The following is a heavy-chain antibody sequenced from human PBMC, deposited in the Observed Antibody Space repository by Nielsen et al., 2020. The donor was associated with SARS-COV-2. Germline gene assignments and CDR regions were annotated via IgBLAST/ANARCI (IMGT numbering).Heavy chain of an antibody. J-gene: IGHJ4*02. CDR1: GFTFSSYS. V-gene: IGHV3-21*01. CDR3: ARDSYSYGYDY. Sequence: GESLKISRAASGFTFSSYSMNWARQAPGKGLEWVSSISSSSSYIYYADSVKGRFTISRDNAKNSLYLQMNSLRAEDTAVYYCARDSYSYGYDYWGQGTLVTVSS. CDR2: ISSSSSYI. D-gene: IGHD5-18*01.